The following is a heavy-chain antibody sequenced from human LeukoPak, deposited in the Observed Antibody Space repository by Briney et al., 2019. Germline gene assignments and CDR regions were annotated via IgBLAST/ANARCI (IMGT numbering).Heavy chain of an antibody. J-gene: IGHJ4*02. CDR1: GGSISSYY. D-gene: IGHD3-22*01. CDR3: ARSVIRALGAFDY. CDR2: IYTSGST. Sequence: PSETLSLTCTVSGGSISSYYWSWIRQPPGKGLEWIGYIYTSGSTNYNPSLKSRVTISVDTSKNQFSLKLSSVTAADTAVYYCARSVIRALGAFDYRGQGTLVTVSS. V-gene: IGHV4-4*09.